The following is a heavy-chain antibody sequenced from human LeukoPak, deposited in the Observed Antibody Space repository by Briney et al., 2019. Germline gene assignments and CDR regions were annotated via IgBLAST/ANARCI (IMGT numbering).Heavy chain of an antibody. J-gene: IGHJ4*02. D-gene: IGHD3-10*01. CDR2: ISSSSSYI. V-gene: IGHV3-21*01. CDR1: GFTFRSYS. CDR3: ARAEDYYYGSGYNY. Sequence: TPGGSLRLSCAASGFTFRSYSMNWVRQAPGKGLEWVSSISSSSSYIYYADSVKGRFTISRDNAKNSLYLQMNSLRAEDTAVYYCARAEDYYYGSGYNYWGQGTLVTVSS.